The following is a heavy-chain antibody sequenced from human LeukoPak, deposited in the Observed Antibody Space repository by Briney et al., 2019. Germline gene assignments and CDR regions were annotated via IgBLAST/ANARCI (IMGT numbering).Heavy chain of an antibody. D-gene: IGHD6-6*01. CDR1: GFTFTTYW. J-gene: IGHJ4*02. CDR3: ARDRTRLVY. V-gene: IGHV3-7*01. CDR2: IKQDGSEK. Sequence: GGSLRLSCAASGFTFTTYWMSWVRQAPGKGLEWVANIKQDGSEKYYVDSVKGRFTISRDNAENSLYLQMNSLRAEDTAVYYCARDRTRLVYWGQGTLVTVSS.